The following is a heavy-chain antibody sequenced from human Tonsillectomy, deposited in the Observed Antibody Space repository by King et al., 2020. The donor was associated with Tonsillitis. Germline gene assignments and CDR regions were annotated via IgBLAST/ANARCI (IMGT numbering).Heavy chain of an antibody. D-gene: IGHD2-21*02. CDR3: AKAMVVTGLLDS. Sequence: VQLVESGGGLVQPGGSLRLSCAASGFSFSGYAMSLVRPAPGKGLEWVSGVINSGGVNYYADPVKGRFTISRDNSKNTLFLQMKSLRAEDTALYYCAKAMVVTGLLDSWGQGTLVTVSS. CDR1: GFSFSGYA. CDR2: VINSGGVN. J-gene: IGHJ4*02. V-gene: IGHV3-23*04.